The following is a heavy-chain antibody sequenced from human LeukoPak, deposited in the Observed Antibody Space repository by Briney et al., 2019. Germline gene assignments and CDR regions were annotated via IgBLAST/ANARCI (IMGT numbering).Heavy chain of an antibody. V-gene: IGHV4-39*01. CDR3: ARHSRGPAAGPAFDY. D-gene: IGHD6-13*01. CDR1: GGSISSSTYY. CDR2: IYYSGST. Sequence: SETLSLTCTVSGGSISSSTYYWGWIRQPPGKGLEWIGSIYYSGSTYYNPSLKSRVTISVDTSKNQFSLSSMTAADTAVYYCARHSRGPAAGPAFDYWGQGTLVTVSS. J-gene: IGHJ4*02.